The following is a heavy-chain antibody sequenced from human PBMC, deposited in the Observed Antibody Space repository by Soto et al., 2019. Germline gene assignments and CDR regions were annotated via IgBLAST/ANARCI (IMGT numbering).Heavy chain of an antibody. CDR1: GGTFSSYA. Sequence: SVKVSGEPYGGTFSSYAISWVRQAPGQGLEWMGGIIPIFGTANYAQKFQGRVTITADESTSTAYMELSSLRSEDPDVYYCARCGGFGELFYGMDVWGQGAPVTVSS. V-gene: IGHV1-69*13. J-gene: IGHJ6*02. D-gene: IGHD3-10*01. CDR2: IIPIFGTA. CDR3: ARCGGFGELFYGMDV.